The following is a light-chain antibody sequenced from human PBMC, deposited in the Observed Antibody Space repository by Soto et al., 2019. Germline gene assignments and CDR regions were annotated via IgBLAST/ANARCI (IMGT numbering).Light chain of an antibody. CDR3: QHYNSYSEA. Sequence: EIVVTQSPVTLSVSPGGRGTLSCRAGQSVSTTLAWYEQKPGQAPRLLICSAFTRATGFPARFSASGSGTEFTLTISSLQPDDFATYYCQHYNSYSEAFGQGTRLEIK. V-gene: IGKV3-15*01. CDR2: SAF. J-gene: IGKJ5*01. CDR1: QSVSTT.